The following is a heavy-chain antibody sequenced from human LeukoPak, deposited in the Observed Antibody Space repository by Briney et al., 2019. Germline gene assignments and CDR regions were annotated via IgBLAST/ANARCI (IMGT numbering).Heavy chain of an antibody. V-gene: IGHV4-59*01. D-gene: IGHD6-13*01. CDR1: GGSISCYY. CDR3: ARATAGTGYYFDY. CDR2: IHYSGST. J-gene: IGHJ4*02. Sequence: SETLSLTCTVSGGSISCYYWSWIRQPPGKGLEWLGYIHYSGSTNYNPSLKSRVTISVDTSKNQFSLKLSSVTAADTALYYCARATAGTGYYFDYWGQGTLVTVSS.